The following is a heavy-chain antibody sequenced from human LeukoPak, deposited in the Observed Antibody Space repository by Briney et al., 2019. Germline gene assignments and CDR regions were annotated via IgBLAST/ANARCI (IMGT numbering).Heavy chain of an antibody. Sequence: SVKVSCKASGGTFSSYAISWVRQAPGQGLEWMGGIIPIFGTANYAQKFQGRVTITTDESTSTDYMELSSLRSEDAAVYYCARVDTAMVTADYWGQGTLVTVSS. CDR1: GGTFSSYA. CDR3: ARVDTAMVTADY. CDR2: IIPIFGTA. V-gene: IGHV1-69*05. D-gene: IGHD5-18*01. J-gene: IGHJ4*02.